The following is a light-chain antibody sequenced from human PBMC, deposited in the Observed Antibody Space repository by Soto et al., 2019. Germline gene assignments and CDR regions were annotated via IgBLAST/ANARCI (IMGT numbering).Light chain of an antibody. CDR3: QQPYVSPRA. CDR1: QSISNY. CDR2: DAS. Sequence: DIQMTQSPSSLSASVGDRVTITCRASQSISNYLNWYQQRPGNAPNLLIYDASNLQSVVPSRFSDSGSGTDFTLTINSLQPEDFATYSCQQPYVSPRAFGQGTTLEIK. V-gene: IGKV1-39*01. J-gene: IGKJ2*01.